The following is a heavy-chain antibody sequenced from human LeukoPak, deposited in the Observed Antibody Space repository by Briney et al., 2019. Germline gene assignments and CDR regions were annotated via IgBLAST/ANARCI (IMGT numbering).Heavy chain of an antibody. D-gene: IGHD6-19*01. CDR1: GDSVSSNSAA. V-gene: IGHV6-1*01. J-gene: IGHJ5*02. CDR2: TYYRSKCYS. CDR3: ARGGSITVAGNNWFDP. Sequence: SQTLSLTCAISGDSVSSNSAAWNWIRQSPSRGLEWLGRTYYRSKCYSAYALSVKSRITINPDTSKNQFSLQLNSVTPEDTAVYYCARGGSITVAGNNWFDPWGQGTLVTVSS.